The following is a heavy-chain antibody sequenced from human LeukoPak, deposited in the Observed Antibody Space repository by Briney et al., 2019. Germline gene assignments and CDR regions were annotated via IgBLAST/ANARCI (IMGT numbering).Heavy chain of an antibody. Sequence: GGSLRLSCAASGFTFNIYAMTWIRQAPGKGLEWVSSISANGGNTYYADTVKGRFSGSRDNSKNTLYLQLNSLRAEDTAVYYCAKDLRGTLSSRGPFEYWGQGTLVTVSS. J-gene: IGHJ4*02. CDR2: ISANGGNT. V-gene: IGHV3-23*01. CDR3: AKDLRGTLSSRGPFEY. CDR1: GFTFNIYA. D-gene: IGHD1-1*01.